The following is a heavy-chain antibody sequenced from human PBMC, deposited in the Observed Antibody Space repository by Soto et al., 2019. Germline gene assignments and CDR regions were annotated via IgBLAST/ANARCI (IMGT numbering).Heavy chain of an antibody. D-gene: IGHD2-15*01. CDR1: GDSVASNSAA. J-gene: IGHJ6*02. CDR2: TYYRSKWYN. V-gene: IGHV6-1*01. Sequence: PSQTLLLTCAISGDSVASNSAAWNWIRQSPSRGLEWLGRTYYRSKWYNDYAVSVKSRITINPDTSKNQFSLQLNSVTPEDTAVYYCARDDLGYCSGGSCYTYYYYYGMDVWGQGTTVTVSS. CDR3: ARDDLGYCSGGSCYTYYYYYGMDV.